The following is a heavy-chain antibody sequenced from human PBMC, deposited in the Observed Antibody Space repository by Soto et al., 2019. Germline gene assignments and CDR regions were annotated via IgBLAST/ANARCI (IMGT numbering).Heavy chain of an antibody. Sequence: PSETLSLTCAVSGGSISSRSCRSWVRQPPGKGLEWIGEIYHTGTTNYNPSLKSRVSISVDTSKNQFSLQVSSVTAADTAIYYCARDPGRALAIHWGEGTLVT. CDR2: IYHTGTT. D-gene: IGHD6-19*01. J-gene: IGHJ4*02. CDR3: ARDPGRALAIH. CDR1: GGSISSRSC. V-gene: IGHV4-4*02.